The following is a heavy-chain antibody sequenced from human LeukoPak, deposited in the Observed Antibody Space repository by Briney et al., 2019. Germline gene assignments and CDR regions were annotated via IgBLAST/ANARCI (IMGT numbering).Heavy chain of an antibody. CDR3: ARGGAYYYGSGSYYPNWFDP. Sequence: SETLSLTCAVYGGSFSGYYWSWIRQPPGKGLEWIGEINHSGSTNYNPSLKRRATISVDTSKNQFSLRLSSVTAADTAVYYCARGGAYYYGSGSYYPNWFDPWGQGTLVTVSS. J-gene: IGHJ5*02. CDR2: INHSGST. V-gene: IGHV4-34*01. CDR1: GGSFSGYY. D-gene: IGHD3-10*01.